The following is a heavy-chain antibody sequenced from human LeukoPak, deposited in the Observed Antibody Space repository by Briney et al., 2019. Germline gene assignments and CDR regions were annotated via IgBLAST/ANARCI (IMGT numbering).Heavy chain of an antibody. D-gene: IGHD3-22*01. CDR2: INHSGST. CDR1: GGSFSGYY. J-gene: IGHJ5*02. V-gene: IGHV4-34*01. CDR3: ATTYSSGYYNWFDP. Sequence: SETLSLTCAVYGGSFSGYYWSWIRQPPGKGLEWIGEINHSGSTNYNPSLKSRVTISVDKSKNQFSLKLSSVTAADTAVYYCATTYSSGYYNWFDPWGQGTLVTVSS.